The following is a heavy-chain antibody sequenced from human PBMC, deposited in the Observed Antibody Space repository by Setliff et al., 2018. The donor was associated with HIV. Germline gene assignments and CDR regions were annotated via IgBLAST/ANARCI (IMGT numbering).Heavy chain of an antibody. D-gene: IGHD1-1*01. Sequence: KASETLSLTCSVSGYSLSSASYWGWIRQSPEKGLEWIGTMFRTGTSYYNPSLTSRVTISQDTSKNQFSLELTSVTAADTAVYYCATVDGTRYLDYWGQGKLVTVSS. CDR1: GYSLSSASY. J-gene: IGHJ4*02. CDR3: ATVDGTRYLDY. CDR2: MFRTGTS. V-gene: IGHV4-38-2*02.